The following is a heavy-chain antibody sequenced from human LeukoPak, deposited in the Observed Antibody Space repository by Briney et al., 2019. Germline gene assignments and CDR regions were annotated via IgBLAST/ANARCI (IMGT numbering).Heavy chain of an antibody. CDR3: ARNYGHNSKYFDF. V-gene: IGHV1-2*02. J-gene: IGHJ4*02. CDR1: GYTFTDYF. Sequence: ASVTVSCKASGYTFTDYFIHWVRQAPGQGLEWMGWIRPNSGDTHYAQRFQGRVTMTRDTSVSTAHMELSSLRSDDTAIYYCARNYGHNSKYFDFWGQGNLVTVSS. D-gene: IGHD4-17*01. CDR2: IRPNSGDT.